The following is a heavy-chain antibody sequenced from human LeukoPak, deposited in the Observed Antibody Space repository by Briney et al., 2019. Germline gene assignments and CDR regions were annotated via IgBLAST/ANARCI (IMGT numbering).Heavy chain of an antibody. CDR3: ARGLDYYGSGSYADFDY. CDR1: GGTFSSYA. V-gene: IGHV1-18*01. Sequence: ASVKVSCKASGGTFSSYAISWVRQAPGQGLEWMGWISAYNGNTNYAQKLQGRVTMTTDTSTSTAYMELRSLRSDDTAVYYCARGLDYYGSGSYADFDYWGQGTLVTVSS. D-gene: IGHD3-10*01. CDR2: ISAYNGNT. J-gene: IGHJ4*02.